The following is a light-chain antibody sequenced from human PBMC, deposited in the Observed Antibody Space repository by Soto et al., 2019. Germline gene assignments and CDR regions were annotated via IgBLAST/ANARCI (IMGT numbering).Light chain of an antibody. V-gene: IGLV2-14*01. CDR2: EVT. CDR1: TSDVGGYNY. J-gene: IGLJ2*01. CDR3: SSYTSTNHVV. Sequence: QSALTQPPSASGSPGQSVTISCTGTTSDVGGYNYVSWYQQHPGKAPKLVIYEVTKRPSGVSNRFSGSKSGNTASLTISGLQAEDETDYYCSSYTSTNHVVFGGGTKLTVL.